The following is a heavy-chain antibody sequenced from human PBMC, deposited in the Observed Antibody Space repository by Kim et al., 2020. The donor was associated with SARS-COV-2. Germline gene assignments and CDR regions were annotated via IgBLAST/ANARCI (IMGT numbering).Heavy chain of an antibody. V-gene: IGHV1-69*13. D-gene: IGHD6-13*01. CDR3: ARDPLSYSSSWYWPNWFDP. CDR1: GGTFSSYA. CDR2: IIPIFGTA. J-gene: IGHJ5*02. Sequence: SVKVSCKASGGTFSSYAISWVRQAPGQGLEWMGGIIPIFGTANYAQKFQGRVTITADESTSTAYMELSSLRSEDTAVYYCARDPLSYSSSWYWPNWFDPWGQGTLVTVSS.